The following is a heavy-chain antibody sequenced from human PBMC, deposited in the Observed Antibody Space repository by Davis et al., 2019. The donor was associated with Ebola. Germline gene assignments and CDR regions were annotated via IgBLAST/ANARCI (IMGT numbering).Heavy chain of an antibody. J-gene: IGHJ3*02. CDR3: AREAHKHGYSNEGAFDI. CDR2: INPNSGGT. Sequence: ASVKVSCTASGYTFTGYYMHWVRQAPGQGLDWMGWINPNSGGTNYAQKFQGRVTMTRDTSISTAYMELSRLRSDDTAVYYCAREAHKHGYSNEGAFDIWGQGTMVTVSS. D-gene: IGHD4-11*01. V-gene: IGHV1-2*02. CDR1: GYTFTGYY.